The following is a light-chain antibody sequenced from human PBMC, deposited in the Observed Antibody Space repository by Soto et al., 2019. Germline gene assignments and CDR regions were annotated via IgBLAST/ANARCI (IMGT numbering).Light chain of an antibody. Sequence: DIVMTQSPDSLALSLGERATINCKSSQSVLYSSNNDNYLAWYQQKPGQPPKLLIHWASSRASGVPDRFSGSGSRTDFSLTITSLQAEDVAVYYCQQYYGIPFTFGQRTKLEIK. CDR2: WAS. CDR3: QQYYGIPFT. J-gene: IGKJ2*01. CDR1: QSVLYSSNNDNY. V-gene: IGKV4-1*01.